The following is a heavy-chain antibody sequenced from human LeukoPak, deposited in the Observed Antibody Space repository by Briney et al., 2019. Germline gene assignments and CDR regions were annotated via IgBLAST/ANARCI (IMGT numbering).Heavy chain of an antibody. CDR1: GYSISSGYY. CDR3: ARCIAAAGIEYFQH. CDR2: IYHSGST. J-gene: IGHJ1*01. Sequence: SDTLSLTCAVSGYSISSGYYWGWIRQPPGKGLEWIGSIYHSGSTYYNPSLKSRVTISVDTSKNQFSLKLSSVTAADTAVYYCARCIAAAGIEYFQHWGQGTLVTVSS. V-gene: IGHV4-38-2*01. D-gene: IGHD6-13*01.